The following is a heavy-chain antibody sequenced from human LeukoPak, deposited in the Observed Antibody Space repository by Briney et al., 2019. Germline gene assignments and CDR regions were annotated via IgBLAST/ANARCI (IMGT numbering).Heavy chain of an antibody. J-gene: IGHJ5*02. CDR3: AKDRWTIFGVSSGVGWFDP. V-gene: IGHV3-9*01. CDR2: ISSNSDAV. D-gene: IGHD3-3*01. Sequence: PGGSLRLSCAASGFTFDDYAMHWVRQRPGKGLEWVSGISSNSDAVAYADSLKGRFTISRDNAKNSLYLQMNSLRDEDTDFYYCAKDRWTIFGVSSGVGWFDPWGQGTLVSVSS. CDR1: GFTFDDYA.